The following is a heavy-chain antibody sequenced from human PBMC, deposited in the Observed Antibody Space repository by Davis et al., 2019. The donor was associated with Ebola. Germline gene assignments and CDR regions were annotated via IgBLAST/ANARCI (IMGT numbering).Heavy chain of an antibody. D-gene: IGHD3-3*01. CDR3: ARMPGSGASYFES. CDR2: VDWDDYK. Sequence: SGPTLVKPTQTLTLTCAFSGFPLSASGMRVGWVRQSPGKPLEWLARVDWDDYKFYSTSLNPRLSISKDTSKNQVALTMANMDPVDTATYYCARMPGSGASYFESWGQGILVTVSS. J-gene: IGHJ4*02. V-gene: IGHV2-70*04. CDR1: GFPLSASGMR.